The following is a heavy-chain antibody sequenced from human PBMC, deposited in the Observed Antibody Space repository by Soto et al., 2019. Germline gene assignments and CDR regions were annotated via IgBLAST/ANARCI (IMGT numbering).Heavy chain of an antibody. Sequence: SETLSLTCTVSGGSISSGGYYWSWIRQHPGKGLEWIGYIYYSGSTYYHPSLKSRVTISVDTSKNQFSLKLSSVTAADTAVYYCASRIAARPGGLDYWGQGTLVTVSS. D-gene: IGHD6-6*01. J-gene: IGHJ4*02. V-gene: IGHV4-31*03. CDR1: GGSISSGGYY. CDR3: ASRIAARPGGLDY. CDR2: IYYSGST.